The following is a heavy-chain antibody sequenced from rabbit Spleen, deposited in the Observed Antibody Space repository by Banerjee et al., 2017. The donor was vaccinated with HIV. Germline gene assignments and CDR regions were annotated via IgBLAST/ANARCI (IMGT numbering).Heavy chain of an antibody. D-gene: IGHD4-1*01. J-gene: IGHJ4*01. CDR2: IAVGSGGFT. V-gene: IGHV1S45*01. Sequence: QEQLEESGGDLVKPGASLTLTCKASGIDFSSYYYMCWVRQPQGKGLEWIACIAVGSGGFTYYANWTKGPFTISRTASTTVTLQMTSLTAADTATYFCARETSSGWGIVSYYFSLWGPGTLVTVS. CDR1: GIDFSSYYY. CDR3: ARETSSGWGIVSYYFSL.